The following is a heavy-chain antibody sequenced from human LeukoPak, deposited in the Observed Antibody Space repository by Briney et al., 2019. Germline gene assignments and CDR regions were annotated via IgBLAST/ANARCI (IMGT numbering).Heavy chain of an antibody. J-gene: IGHJ3*02. V-gene: IGHV3-30*18. CDR1: GFTFNYYG. CDR3: AKDRQQLVLHNAFDI. D-gene: IGHD6-13*01. CDR2: ISCDGSHK. Sequence: GGSLRLSCAASGFTFNYYGVHWVRQAPGKGLEWVAVISCDGSHKYYTDSVKGRFTISRDNSKNTMYLQMNSLRAEDTAVYYCAKDRQQLVLHNAFDIWGQGTMVTVSS.